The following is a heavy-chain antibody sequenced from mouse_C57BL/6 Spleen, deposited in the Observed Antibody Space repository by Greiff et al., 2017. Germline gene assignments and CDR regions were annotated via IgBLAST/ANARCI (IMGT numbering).Heavy chain of an antibody. CDR3: ARGLTGTYFDY. V-gene: IGHV1-52*01. CDR1: GYTFTSYW. D-gene: IGHD4-1*01. CDR2: IDPSDSET. Sequence: QVQLKQPGAELVRPGSSVKLSCKASGYTFTSYWMHWVKQRPIQGLEWIGNIDPSDSETHYNQKFKDKATLTVDKSSSTAYMQLSSLTSEDSAVYYCARGLTGTYFDYWGQGTTLTVSS. J-gene: IGHJ2*01.